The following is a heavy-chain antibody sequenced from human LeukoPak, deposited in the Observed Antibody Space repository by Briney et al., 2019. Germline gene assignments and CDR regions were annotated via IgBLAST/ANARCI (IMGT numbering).Heavy chain of an antibody. Sequence: PSETLSLICSVSGASINGYFWNWVRQTPEKRLEWLGYVSHTGATTRNPTLKSSVSITIVPSKSQISLTKTSVTAADSALFFCARDRRGSFYTFDLWGPGTIVSVS. D-gene: IGHD1-26*01. CDR3: ARDRRGSFYTFDL. J-gene: IGHJ3*01. CDR1: GASINGYF. CDR2: VSHTGAT. V-gene: IGHV4-59*01.